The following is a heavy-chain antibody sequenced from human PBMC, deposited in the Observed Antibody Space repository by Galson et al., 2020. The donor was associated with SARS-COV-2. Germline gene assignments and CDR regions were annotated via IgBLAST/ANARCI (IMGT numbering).Heavy chain of an antibody. V-gene: IGHV3-33*01. CDR3: ARDLGNDILTGYDTHGGDY. D-gene: IGHD3-9*01. J-gene: IGHJ4*02. CDR1: GFTFSSYG. CDR2: IWYDGSNK. Sequence: GESLKISCAASGFTFSSYGMHWVRQAPGKGLEWVAVIWYDGSNKYYADSVKGRFTISRDNSKNTLYLQMNSLRAEDTAVYYCARDLGNDILTGYDTHGGDYWGQGTLVTVSS.